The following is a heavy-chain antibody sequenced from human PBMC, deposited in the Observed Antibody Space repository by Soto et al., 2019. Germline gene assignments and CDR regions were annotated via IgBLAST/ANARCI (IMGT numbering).Heavy chain of an antibody. CDR1: DGSFRGYY. J-gene: IGHJ6*02. CDR2: INHSGST. D-gene: IGHD6-13*01. V-gene: IGHV4-34*01. CDR3: ARSPRRSSSSWFYYYYGMDV. Sequence: SETLSLNCAVYDGSFRGYYLSWIRQRPGKGVEWIGEINHSGSTNYNPSLKSRVTISVDTSKNQFSLKLSSVTAADTAVYYCARSPRRSSSSWFYYYYGMDVWGQGTTVTV.